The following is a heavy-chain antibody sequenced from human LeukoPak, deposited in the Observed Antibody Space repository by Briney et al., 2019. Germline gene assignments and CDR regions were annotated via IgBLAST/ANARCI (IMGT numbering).Heavy chain of an antibody. CDR1: GFTFSSYG. J-gene: IGHJ4*01. D-gene: IGHD6-6*01. CDR2: ISYDGSNK. CDR3: AKSLAARYFDY. Sequence: GGSLRLSCAASGFTFSSYGMHWVRQAPGKGLERVAVISYDGSNKYYADSVKGRFTISRDNSKNTLYLQMNSLRAEDTAVYYCAKSLAARYFDYWGQGTLVTVSS. V-gene: IGHV3-30*18.